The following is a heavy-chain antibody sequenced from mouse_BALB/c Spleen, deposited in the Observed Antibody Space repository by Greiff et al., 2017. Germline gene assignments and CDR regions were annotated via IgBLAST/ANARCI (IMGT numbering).Heavy chain of an antibody. V-gene: IGHV2-9*02. D-gene: IGHD2-14*01. CDR3: ARDGDYRYGWFAY. CDR1: GFTFTSYC. J-gene: IGHJ3*01. Sequence: QVQLMESGRGLVAPSQTLSLTCTASGFTFTSYCVHWVRQPPGKGLEWLGVIWAGGSTNYNSALMSRLSISKDNSKSHVFLKMNSLQTDDTAMYYCARDGDYRYGWFAYWGQGTLVTVSA. CDR2: IWAGGST.